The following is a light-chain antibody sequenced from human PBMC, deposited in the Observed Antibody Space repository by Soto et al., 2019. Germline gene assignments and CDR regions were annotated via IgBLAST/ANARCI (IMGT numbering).Light chain of an antibody. CDR3: QQYYSSRS. V-gene: IGKV4-1*01. Sequence: DIVMTQSPDSLAVSLGERATINCKSSQSVLHSSNTKNYLAWYQQKPGQPPKLLIYWASTRESRVPDRFSGSGSGTDFTLTSSSLQAEDVAVYYFQQYYSSRSFGQGTKVEIK. CDR1: QSVLHSSNTKNY. CDR2: WAS. J-gene: IGKJ1*01.